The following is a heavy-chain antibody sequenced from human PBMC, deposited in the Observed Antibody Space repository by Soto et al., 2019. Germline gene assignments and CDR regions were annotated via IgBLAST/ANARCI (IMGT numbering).Heavy chain of an antibody. CDR3: ARMGSGYDRRYYYYYYGMDV. CDR1: GYTFTSYA. J-gene: IGHJ6*02. D-gene: IGHD5-12*01. V-gene: IGHV1-3*01. CDR2: INAGNGNT. Sequence: GASVKVSCKASGYTFTSYAMHWVRQAPGQRLEWMGWINAGNGNTKYSQKFQGRVTITRDTSASTAYMELSSLRSEDTAVYYCARMGSGYDRRYYYYYYGMDVWGQGTTVTVSS.